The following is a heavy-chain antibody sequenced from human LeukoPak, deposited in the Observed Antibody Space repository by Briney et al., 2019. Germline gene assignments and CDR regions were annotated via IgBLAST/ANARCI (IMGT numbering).Heavy chain of an antibody. V-gene: IGHV1-18*04. J-gene: IGHJ6*04. D-gene: IGHD3-9*01. CDR1: GYTFTSYG. Sequence: ASVKVSCKASGYTFTSYGISWVRQAPGQGLEWMGWISAYNGNTNYAQKLQGRVTMTTDTSTSTAYMELRSLRSDDTAVYYCARNYDILTQYYYYGMDVWGKGTTVTVSS. CDR3: ARNYDILTQYYYYGMDV. CDR2: ISAYNGNT.